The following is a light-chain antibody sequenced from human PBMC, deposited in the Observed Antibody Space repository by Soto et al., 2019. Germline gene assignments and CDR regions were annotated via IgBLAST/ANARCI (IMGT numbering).Light chain of an antibody. CDR2: KAS. CDR1: QSINSW. CDR3: QHYNSYWT. V-gene: IGKV1-5*03. J-gene: IGKJ1*01. Sequence: DIQMTQSPSTLSASVGDRVTITCRASQSINSWLAWYQQKPGKAPNLLIYKASSLESGVPSRFSGSGSGTEFTLTISSLQPDDFATYYCQHYNSYWTFGQGTKVEIK.